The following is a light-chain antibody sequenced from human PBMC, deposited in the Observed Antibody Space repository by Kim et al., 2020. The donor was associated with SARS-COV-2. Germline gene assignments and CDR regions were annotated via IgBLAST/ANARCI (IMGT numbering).Light chain of an antibody. J-gene: IGKJ4*02. V-gene: IGKV3-15*01. CDR3: QQYDNLPRT. Sequence: SVSPGGRVTLSCRASQIISSNLAWYRQKPGQPPSLLVYGASTRATDIPARFSGSGSGTDFTLTITGLQSEDFAVYYCQQYDNLPRTFGRGTKVEI. CDR1: QIISSN. CDR2: GAS.